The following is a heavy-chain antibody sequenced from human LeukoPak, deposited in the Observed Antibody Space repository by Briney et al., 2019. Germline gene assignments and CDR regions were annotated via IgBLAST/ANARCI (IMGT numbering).Heavy chain of an antibody. CDR1: GGSLSSHY. CDR2: IYYSGST. CDR3: ARRTGYLNYYYYYYMDV. Sequence: SETLSLTCIVSGGSLSSHYWSWIRQPPGKGLEWIGYIYYSGSTNYNPSLKSRVTISVDTYRNQFSLKLSSVTAADSAVYYCARRTGYLNYYYYYYMDVWGNGTTVTVSS. V-gene: IGHV4-59*11. D-gene: IGHD3/OR15-3a*01. J-gene: IGHJ6*03.